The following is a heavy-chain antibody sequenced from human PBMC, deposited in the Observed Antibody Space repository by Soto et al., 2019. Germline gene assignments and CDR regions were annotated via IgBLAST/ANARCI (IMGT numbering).Heavy chain of an antibody. CDR1: GFTFSSYA. J-gene: IGHJ4*02. CDR3: AKGVDIVVVVAAICFDY. V-gene: IGHV3-23*01. Sequence: EVQLLESGGGLVQPGGSLRLSCAASGFTFSSYAMSWVRQAPGKGLEWVSAISGSGGSTYYADSVKGRFTISRDNAKNTLYLQMNSLRAEDTAVYYCAKGVDIVVVVAAICFDYWGQGTLVTVAS. D-gene: IGHD2-15*01. CDR2: ISGSGGST.